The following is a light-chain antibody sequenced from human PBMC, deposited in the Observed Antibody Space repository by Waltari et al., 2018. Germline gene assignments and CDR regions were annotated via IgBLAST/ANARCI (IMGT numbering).Light chain of an antibody. CDR3: QSADTDFANHVL. V-gene: IGLV3-25*03. CDR2: KDT. Sequence: SYDLTQPPSVSVSPGQTARITCSGNALPKLYSYWYQQKPGQAPLLLIYKDTPRASGIPERFSGSTSGTTVTLTISGVQAEDAADYYCQSADTDFANHVLFGGGTQLTVL. CDR1: ALPKLY. J-gene: IGLJ2*01.